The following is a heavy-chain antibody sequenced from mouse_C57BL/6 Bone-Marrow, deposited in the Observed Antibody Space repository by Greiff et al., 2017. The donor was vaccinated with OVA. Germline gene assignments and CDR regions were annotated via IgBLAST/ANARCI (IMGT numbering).Heavy chain of an antibody. CDR1: GFSLTSYG. Sequence: VQLQQSGPGLVQPSQSLSITCTVSGFSLTSYGVHWVRQSPGKGLEWLGVIWRGGSTDYNAAFMSRLSITKDNSKSQVFFKMNSLQADDTAIYYCAKPLYYGSSSYFDYWGQGTTLTVSS. D-gene: IGHD1-1*01. CDR3: AKPLYYGSSSYFDY. CDR2: IWRGGST. J-gene: IGHJ2*01. V-gene: IGHV2-5*01.